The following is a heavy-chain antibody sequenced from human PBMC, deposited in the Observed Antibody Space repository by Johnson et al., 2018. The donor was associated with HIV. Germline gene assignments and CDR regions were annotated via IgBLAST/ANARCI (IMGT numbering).Heavy chain of an antibody. D-gene: IGHD3-22*01. J-gene: IGHJ3*02. V-gene: IGHV3-64*01. CDR2: INWNGGRT. Sequence: VQLVESGGGLVQPGGSLRLSCAASEFIFSNYAMSWVRQAPGKGLEWVSGINWNGGRTYYAKSVKGRFTISRDNSKTTLYRQMGSLRAEDMAVYYCACERGGPMRLEAFDIWGQGTMVTVSS. CDR1: EFIFSNYA. CDR3: ACERGGPMRLEAFDI.